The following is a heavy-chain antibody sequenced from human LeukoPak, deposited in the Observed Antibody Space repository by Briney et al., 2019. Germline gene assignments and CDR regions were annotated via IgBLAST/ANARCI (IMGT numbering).Heavy chain of an antibody. CDR3: ARANVGAFDY. V-gene: IGHV1-8*01. D-gene: IGHD1-26*01. J-gene: IGHJ4*02. CDR2: MNPNSGNT. CDR1: GYTFTGYD. Sequence: ASVKVSCKASGYTFTGYDINWVRQATGQELEWMGWMNPNSGNTGYAQKFQGRVTMIRNTSISTAYMELSSLRSDDTAVYYCARANVGAFDYWGQGTLVTVSS.